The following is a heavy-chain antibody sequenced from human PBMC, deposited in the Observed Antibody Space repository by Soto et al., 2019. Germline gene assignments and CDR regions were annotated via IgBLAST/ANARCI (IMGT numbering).Heavy chain of an antibody. J-gene: IGHJ3*02. V-gene: IGHV1-18*01. CDR2: ISAYNGNT. D-gene: IGHD2-15*01. CDR1: GFTLYSYG. Sequence: ASVKVSRKTSGFTLYSYGISWVRQAPGQGLEWMGWISAYNGNTNYAQKLQGRVTMTTDTSTSTAYMELRSLTSDDTAVYYCARGNRIEAFDIWGQGTMVTVSS. CDR3: ARGNRIEAFDI.